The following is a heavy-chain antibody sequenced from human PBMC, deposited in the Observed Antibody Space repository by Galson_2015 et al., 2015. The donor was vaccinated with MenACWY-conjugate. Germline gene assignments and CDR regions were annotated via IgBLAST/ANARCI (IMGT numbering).Heavy chain of an antibody. D-gene: IGHD5-24*01. CDR3: ARQTADGYKLDF. CDR2: LHPNSANT. CDR1: GYTFTGHY. V-gene: IGHV1-2*04. J-gene: IGHJ4*02. Sequence: SVKVSCKASGYTFTGHYLHWVRQAPGQGLEWMGWLHPNSANTNYAQNFQAWVTMTWDTSISTAYLKVSRLRSDDTAVYYCARQTADGYKLDFWGQGTLVTVSS.